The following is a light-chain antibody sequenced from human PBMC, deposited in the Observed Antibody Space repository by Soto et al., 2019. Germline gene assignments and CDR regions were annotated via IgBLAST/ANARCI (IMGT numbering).Light chain of an antibody. V-gene: IGKV3-20*01. J-gene: IGKJ2*01. CDR3: LQYGSSPYT. CDR1: QSVSSSY. CDR2: GAS. Sequence: EIVLTQSPGTLSLSPGERATLSCRASQSVSSSYLAWYQQKPGQAPRPLIYGASSRATGIPDRFSGSGSGTDFTLTISSLETEDFAVYYCLQYGSSPYTCGQGTKLEIK.